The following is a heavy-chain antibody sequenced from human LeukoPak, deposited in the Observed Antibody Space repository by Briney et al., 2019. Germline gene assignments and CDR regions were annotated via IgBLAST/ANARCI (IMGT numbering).Heavy chain of an antibody. CDR1: GGSISSSSYY. CDR3: ARHVAAAIDY. CDR2: IYYSGST. Sequence: SETLSLTCTVSGGSISSSSYYWGWNRQPPGKGLEWIGSIYYSGSTYYNPSLKSRVTISVDTSKNQFSLKLSSVTAADTAVYYCARHVAAAIDYWGQGTLVTVSS. V-gene: IGHV4-39*01. D-gene: IGHD6-13*01. J-gene: IGHJ4*02.